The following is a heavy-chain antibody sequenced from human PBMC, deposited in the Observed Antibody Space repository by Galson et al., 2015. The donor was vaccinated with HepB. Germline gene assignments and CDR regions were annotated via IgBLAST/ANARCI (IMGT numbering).Heavy chain of an antibody. CDR2: IWYDGSNK. Sequence: SLRLSCAASGFTFSSFGMHWVRQAPGKGLEWVAGIWYDGSNKYYADSVTGRFTISRDSSKNTLYLHMSSLGAEDSAVYYCARDALFYSSGWTNWFGPWGQGTLVTVSS. CDR3: ARDALFYSSGWTNWFGP. CDR1: GFTFSSFG. J-gene: IGHJ5*02. V-gene: IGHV3-33*01. D-gene: IGHD6-19*01.